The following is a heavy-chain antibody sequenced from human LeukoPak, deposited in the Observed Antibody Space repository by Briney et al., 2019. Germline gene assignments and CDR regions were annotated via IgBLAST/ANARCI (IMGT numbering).Heavy chain of an antibody. CDR2: IYPGDSDT. D-gene: IGHD6-19*01. Sequence: GESLKISCKGSGYSFTSYWIGWVHQMPGKGLEWMGIIYPGDSDTRYSPSFQGQVTISADKSISTAYLQWSSLKASDTAMYYCARLGGYRHYYYYYGMDVWGQGTRVTVSS. V-gene: IGHV5-51*07. CDR3: ARLGGYRHYYYYYGMDV. J-gene: IGHJ6*02. CDR1: GYSFTSYW.